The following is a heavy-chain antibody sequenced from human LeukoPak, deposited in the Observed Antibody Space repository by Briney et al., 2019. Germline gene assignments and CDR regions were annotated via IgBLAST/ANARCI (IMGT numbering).Heavy chain of an antibody. D-gene: IGHD5-18*01. CDR1: GFTFSSYA. CDR3: AKEGYSYGSGPAFWY. Sequence: GGSLSLSCAASGFTFSSYAMSWVRQAPGKGLEWVSAISGSGGSTYYADSVKGRFTISRDNSKNTLYLQMNSLRAEDTAVYYCAKEGYSYGSGPAFWYWGQGTLVTVSS. J-gene: IGHJ4*02. CDR2: ISGSGGST. V-gene: IGHV3-23*01.